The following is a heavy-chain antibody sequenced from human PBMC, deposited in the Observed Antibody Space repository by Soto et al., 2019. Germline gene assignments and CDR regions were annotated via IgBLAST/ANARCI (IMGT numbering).Heavy chain of an antibody. CDR3: AKYYILGPGRGYYSYYYYDYMDV. CDR2: ISGSGGST. D-gene: IGHD3-3*01. Sequence: EVQLLESGGGLVQPGGSLRLSCAASGFTFSSYAMSWVRQAPGKGLEWVSAISGSGGSTYYADSVKGRFTISRDNSKNTLYLQMNSLRAEDTAVYYCAKYYILGPGRGYYSYYYYDYMDVWGKGTTVTVSS. CDR1: GFTFSSYA. V-gene: IGHV3-23*01. J-gene: IGHJ6*03.